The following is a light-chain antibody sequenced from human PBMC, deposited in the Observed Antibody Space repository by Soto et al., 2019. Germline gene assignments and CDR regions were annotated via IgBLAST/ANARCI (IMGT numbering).Light chain of an antibody. Sequence: QSALTQPASVSGSPGQSITISCTGTRSDVGGYNYVSWYQQHPGKAPKLMIYDVSNRPSGVSYRFSGSKSGNTASLTISGLQAEDEAHYYCSSYTRTSTEVFGGGTKLTVL. CDR3: SSYTRTSTEV. CDR2: DVS. V-gene: IGLV2-14*01. CDR1: RSDVGGYNY. J-gene: IGLJ2*01.